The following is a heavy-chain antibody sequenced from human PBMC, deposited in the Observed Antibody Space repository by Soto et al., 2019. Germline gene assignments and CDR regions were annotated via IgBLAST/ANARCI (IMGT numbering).Heavy chain of an antibody. Sequence: GGSLRLSCAASGFTFSSYAMSWVRQAPGKGLEWVSAISGSGGSTYYADSVKGRFTISRDNSKNTLYLQMNSLRAEDTAVYYCAKDGGIAAAGTEFLDYWGQGTLVTVSS. V-gene: IGHV3-23*01. CDR1: GFTFSSYA. CDR2: ISGSGGST. J-gene: IGHJ4*02. D-gene: IGHD6-13*01. CDR3: AKDGGIAAAGTEFLDY.